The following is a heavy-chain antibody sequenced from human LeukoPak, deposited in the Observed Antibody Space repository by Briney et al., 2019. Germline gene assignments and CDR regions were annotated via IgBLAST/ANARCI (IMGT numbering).Heavy chain of an antibody. CDR2: ISSSSSYI. Sequence: GGSLRLSCAASGFTFSSYSMNWVRQAPGKGLEWVSSISSSSSYIYYADSVKGRFTISRDNAKNSLYLQMNSLRAEDTAVYYCAREVRYDSSGYLRSWDYWGQGTLVTVSS. CDR3: AREVRYDSSGYLRSWDY. D-gene: IGHD3-22*01. J-gene: IGHJ4*02. V-gene: IGHV3-21*01. CDR1: GFTFSSYS.